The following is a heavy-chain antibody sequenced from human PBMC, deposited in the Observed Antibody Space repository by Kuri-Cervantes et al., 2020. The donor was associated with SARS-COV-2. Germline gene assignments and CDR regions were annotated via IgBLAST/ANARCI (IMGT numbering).Heavy chain of an antibody. Sequence: GESLKISCAASGITFSSYAMSWVRQAPGKGLEWVSAITDDGGSTYHADSVKGRFTISRDNSKTTLFLQMNRLRAEDTAVYHCVKGSAAIRPYYFDSWGQGTLVTVSS. CDR3: VKGSAAIRPYYFDS. CDR2: ITDDGGST. D-gene: IGHD3-10*01. J-gene: IGHJ4*02. CDR1: GITFSSYA. V-gene: IGHV3-23*01.